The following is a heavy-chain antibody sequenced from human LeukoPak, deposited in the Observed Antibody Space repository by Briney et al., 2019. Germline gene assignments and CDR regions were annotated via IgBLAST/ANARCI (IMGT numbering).Heavy chain of an antibody. D-gene: IGHD3-16*01. CDR3: TRETPGLAFDY. CDR1: GDSISSSIYY. Sequence: KPSETLSLTCTVSGDSISSSIYYWAWIRQPPGKGLEWIGNIYHSGSTYYNPSLQSRVSISVDTAKAQFSLRLSSVTAADTAVYYCTRETPGLAFDYWGQGTVVTVSS. V-gene: IGHV4-39*02. J-gene: IGHJ4*02. CDR2: IYHSGST.